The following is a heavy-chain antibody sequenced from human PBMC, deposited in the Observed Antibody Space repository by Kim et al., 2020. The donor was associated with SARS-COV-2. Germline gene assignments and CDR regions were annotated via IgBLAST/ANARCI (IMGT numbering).Heavy chain of an antibody. CDR2: IIPIFGTA. CDR1: GGTFSSYA. Sequence: SVKVSCKASGGTFSSYAISWVRQAPGQGLEWMGGIIPIFGTANYAQKFQGRVTLTADESTSTAYMELSSLRSEDTAVYYCARGNSYCGGDCYTPSPFDYWGQGTLVTVSS. D-gene: IGHD2-21*02. V-gene: IGHV1-69*13. J-gene: IGHJ4*02. CDR3: ARGNSYCGGDCYTPSPFDY.